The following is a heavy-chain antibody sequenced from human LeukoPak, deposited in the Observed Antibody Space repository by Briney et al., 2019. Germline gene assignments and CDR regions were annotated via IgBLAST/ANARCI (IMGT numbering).Heavy chain of an antibody. CDR2: INPEGSEK. CDR1: GLTFSSSW. Sequence: GGSLRLSCAVSGLTFSSSWMDWVRQAPGKGLEWAASINPEGSEKYSADSVKGRFTISRDNAKNSLYLQIDSLRVEDTAFYYCARDLAYSRLDYWGQGMLVTVSS. V-gene: IGHV3-7*01. CDR3: ARDLAYSRLDY. J-gene: IGHJ4*02. D-gene: IGHD5-18*01.